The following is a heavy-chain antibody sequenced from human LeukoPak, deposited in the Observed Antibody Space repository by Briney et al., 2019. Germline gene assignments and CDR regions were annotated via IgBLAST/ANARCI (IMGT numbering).Heavy chain of an antibody. J-gene: IGHJ4*02. D-gene: IGHD2-2*01. V-gene: IGHV1-69*05. CDR3: ASIYCSSTSCYWLHFDY. CDR1: GYTFTSYD. Sequence: ASVKVSCKASGYTFTSYDISWVRQAPGQGLEWMGGIIPIFGTANYAQKFQGRVTITTDESTSTAYMELSSLRSEDTAVYYCASIYCSSTSCYWLHFDYWGQGTLVTVSS. CDR2: IIPIFGTA.